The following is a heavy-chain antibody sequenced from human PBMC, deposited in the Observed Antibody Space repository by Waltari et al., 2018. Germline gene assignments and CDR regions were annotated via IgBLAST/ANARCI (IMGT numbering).Heavy chain of an antibody. Sequence: QVQLQESGPGLVKPSETLSLTCTVPGGPISSYYWSWIRQPAGKGLEWIGRIYTSGSTNYNPSLKSRVTMSVDTSKNQFSLKLSSVTAADTAVYYCARDLPGYGATRTFDIWGQGTMVTVSS. CDR1: GGPISSYY. CDR2: IYTSGST. J-gene: IGHJ3*02. V-gene: IGHV4-4*07. CDR3: ARDLPGYGATRTFDI. D-gene: IGHD1-26*01.